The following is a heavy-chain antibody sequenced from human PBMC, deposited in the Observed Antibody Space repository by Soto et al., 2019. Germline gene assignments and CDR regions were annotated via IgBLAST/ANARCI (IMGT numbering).Heavy chain of an antibody. J-gene: IGHJ4*02. CDR3: ASVPDY. D-gene: IGHD2-2*01. V-gene: IGHV4-30-2*01. CDR2: MYHSGST. Sequence: QLQLQESGSGLVKPSQTLSLTCAVSGGSISSGGYSWSWIRQPPGKGLEWIGYMYHSGSTYYNPSPKSRVTISIDRSKNQFSLELSSVPAADTAVYYCASVPDYWGQGILVTVSS. CDR1: GGSISSGGYS.